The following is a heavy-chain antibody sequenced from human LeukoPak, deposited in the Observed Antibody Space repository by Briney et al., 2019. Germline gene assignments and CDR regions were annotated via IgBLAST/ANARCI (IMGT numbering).Heavy chain of an antibody. Sequence: GGSLRLSCAASGFTFSSYGMHWVRQAPGKGLDWVAVMWYDGTYKYYADPVKGRFTISRDNSKNTLYLQMNSLRAEDTAVYYCASTGYCSGGSCYELDYWGQGTLVTVSS. D-gene: IGHD2-15*01. CDR1: GFTFSSYG. CDR2: MWYDGTYK. J-gene: IGHJ4*02. V-gene: IGHV3-33*01. CDR3: ASTGYCSGGSCYELDY.